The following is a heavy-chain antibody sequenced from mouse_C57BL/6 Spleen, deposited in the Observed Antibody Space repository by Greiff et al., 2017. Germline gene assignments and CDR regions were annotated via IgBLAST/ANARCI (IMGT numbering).Heavy chain of an antibody. CDR3: ARSQGQRNPYAMDY. CDR1: GYAFTNYL. D-gene: IGHD3-2*02. J-gene: IGHJ4*01. Sequence: VQLQQSGAELVRPGTSVKVSCKASGYAFTNYLIEWVKQRPGQGLEWIGVINPGSGGTNYNEKFKGKATLNADKSSSTSYMQLSSLTSEDSADDFCARSQGQRNPYAMDYWGQGTSVTVSS. V-gene: IGHV1-54*01. CDR2: INPGSGGT.